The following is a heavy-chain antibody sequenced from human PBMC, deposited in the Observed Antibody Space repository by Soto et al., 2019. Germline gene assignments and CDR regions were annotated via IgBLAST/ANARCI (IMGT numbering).Heavy chain of an antibody. D-gene: IGHD6-13*01. CDR1: GGPVGYSSFY. V-gene: IGHV4-39*02. CDR3: ARDTSSTSLRAEYFQF. CDR2: VHHSVTT. J-gene: IGHJ1*01. Sequence: SETLSLTCDVAGGPVGYSSFYWGWLRQSPGKGLEWIGSVHHSVTTYYNPSLKGRVTISMDTSKNQFSLRLTSVTAADTAVYYCARDTSSTSLRAEYFQFWGQGTQVTVSS.